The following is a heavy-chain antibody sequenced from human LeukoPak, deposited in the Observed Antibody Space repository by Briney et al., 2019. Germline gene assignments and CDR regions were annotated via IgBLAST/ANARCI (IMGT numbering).Heavy chain of an antibody. Sequence: SETLSLTCAVYGGSFSGFYWSWVRQFPGKGLEWIGEINHGESANYNPSLKSRITISVDTSKNQFSLKMTSVTAADTAVYYCARLNLLGYCTNDVCPAGGLPFDSWAQGTLVTVSS. J-gene: IGHJ4*02. CDR2: INHGESA. CDR3: ARLNLLGYCTNDVCPAGGLPFDS. CDR1: GGSFSGFY. D-gene: IGHD2-8*01. V-gene: IGHV4-34*01.